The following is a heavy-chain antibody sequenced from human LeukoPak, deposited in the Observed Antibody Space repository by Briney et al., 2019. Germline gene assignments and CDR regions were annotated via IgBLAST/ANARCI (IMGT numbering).Heavy chain of an antibody. CDR3: AQNRYCSGGSCYSPWFDP. Sequence: AASVKVSCKVSGYTLTELSMHWVRQAPGKGLEWMGGFDPEDGETIYAQKFQGRVTMTEDTSTDTAYMELSSLRSEDTAVYYCAQNRYCSGGSCYSPWFDPWGQGTLVTVSS. V-gene: IGHV1-24*01. D-gene: IGHD2-15*01. CDR2: FDPEDGET. CDR1: GYTLTELS. J-gene: IGHJ5*02.